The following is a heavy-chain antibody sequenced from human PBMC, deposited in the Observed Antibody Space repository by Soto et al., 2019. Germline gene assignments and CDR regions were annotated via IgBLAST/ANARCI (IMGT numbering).Heavy chain of an antibody. Sequence: QVQLQQWGAGLLKPSETLSLTCAVYGGSFSGYYWSWIRQPPGKGLEWIGEINHSGSTNYNPSLKSRVTISVDTSKNQFSLKLSSVTAADTAVYYCARGSRGYSYGSIDYWGQGTLVTVSS. CDR3: ARGSRGYSYGSIDY. CDR2: INHSGST. D-gene: IGHD5-18*01. J-gene: IGHJ4*02. CDR1: GGSFSGYY. V-gene: IGHV4-34*01.